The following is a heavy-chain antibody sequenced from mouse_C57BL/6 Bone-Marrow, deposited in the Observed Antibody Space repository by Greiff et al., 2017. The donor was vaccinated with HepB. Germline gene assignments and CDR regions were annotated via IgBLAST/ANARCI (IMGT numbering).Heavy chain of an antibody. D-gene: IGHD2-1*01. J-gene: IGHJ4*01. CDR1: GYSITSGYY. CDR3: ARECYGNYYYAMDY. Sequence: EVKLQESGPGLVKPSQSLSLTCSVTGYSITSGYYWNWIRQFPGNKLEWMGYISYDGSNNYNPSLKNRISITRDTSKNQFFLKLNSVTTEDTATYYCARECYGNYYYAMDYWGQGTSVTVSS. CDR2: ISYDGSN. V-gene: IGHV3-6*01.